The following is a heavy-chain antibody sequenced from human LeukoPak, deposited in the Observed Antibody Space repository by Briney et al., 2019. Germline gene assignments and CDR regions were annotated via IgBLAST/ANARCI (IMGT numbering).Heavy chain of an antibody. Sequence: GGSLRLSCVASGSGFSFNTYNMIWVRQAPGKGLGWVSSISSSSSYIYYADSVKGRFTISRDNAKNSLYLQMNSLRAEDTAVYYCARNSAGKSGYYFDYWGQGTLVTVSS. J-gene: IGHJ4*02. V-gene: IGHV3-21*01. CDR1: GSGFSFNTYN. D-gene: IGHD6-13*01. CDR3: ARNSAGKSGYYFDY. CDR2: ISSSSSYI.